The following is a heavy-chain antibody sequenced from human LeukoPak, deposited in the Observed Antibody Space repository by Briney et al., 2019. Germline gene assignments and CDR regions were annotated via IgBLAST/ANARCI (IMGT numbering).Heavy chain of an antibody. J-gene: IGHJ4*02. CDR3: ARHEEEDGYNAKTPDY. D-gene: IGHD5-24*01. V-gene: IGHV4-39*01. CDR2: IFYRGTT. Sequence: SETLSLTCSLSGGSISRSNYFWGWIRQPPGMGLEWIGSIFYRGTTHYNPSLTIQDTISLDTSRNLFSVRLSSVTAADTAVYYCARHEEEDGYNAKTPDYWGQGTLVTVSS. CDR1: GGSISRSNYF.